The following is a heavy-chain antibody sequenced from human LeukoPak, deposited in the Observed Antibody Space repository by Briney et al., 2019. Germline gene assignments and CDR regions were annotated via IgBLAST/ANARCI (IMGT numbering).Heavy chain of an antibody. D-gene: IGHD3-10*01. J-gene: IGHJ4*02. CDR3: ARVPPGHASGSDFPDY. Sequence: SETLSLTCTVSGVSISSYYWSRIRQPPGKGLEWIGYMYYSGNSNYNASLKSRVTISADTSKNQVSLKLTSVTAADTAVYYCARVPPGHASGSDFPDYWGRGTLVIVSS. CDR1: GVSISSYY. V-gene: IGHV4-59*01. CDR2: MYYSGNS.